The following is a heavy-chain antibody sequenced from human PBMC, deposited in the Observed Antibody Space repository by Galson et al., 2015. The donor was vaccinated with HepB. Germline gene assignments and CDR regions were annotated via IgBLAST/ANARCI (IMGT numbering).Heavy chain of an antibody. CDR2: ISSSSTYT. CDR1: GFTFSDYY. J-gene: IGHJ4*02. Sequence: SLRLSCAASGFTFSDYYMSWIRQAPGKGLEWVSYISSSSTYTNYADSVKGRFTISRDNAKNSPYLQINSLRAEDTAVYYCARVADADYGDHSHFDYWGQGTLVTVSS. D-gene: IGHD4-17*01. V-gene: IGHV3-11*06. CDR3: ARVADADYGDHSHFDY.